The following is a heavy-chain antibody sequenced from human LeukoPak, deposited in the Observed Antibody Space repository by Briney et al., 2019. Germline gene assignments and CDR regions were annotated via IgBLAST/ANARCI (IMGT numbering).Heavy chain of an antibody. CDR3: ARGRSWSGYSHYYYYYMDV. Sequence: GASVKVSCKASGYTFPSYDINWVRQATGQRLEGMGWMNPNSGNTGYAQKFQGRVTMTRNTSISTAYMELSSLRSEDTAVYYCARGRSWSGYSHYYYYYMDVWGKGTTVTVSS. D-gene: IGHD3-3*01. J-gene: IGHJ6*03. CDR1: GYTFPSYD. CDR2: MNPNSGNT. V-gene: IGHV1-8*01.